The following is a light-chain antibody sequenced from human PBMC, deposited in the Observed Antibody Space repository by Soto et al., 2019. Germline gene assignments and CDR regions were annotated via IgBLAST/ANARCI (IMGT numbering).Light chain of an antibody. CDR1: SSDVGGYNY. CDR2: DVS. J-gene: IGLJ1*01. Sequence: QSALTQSASVSGSPGQSITISCTGTSSDVGGYNYVSWYQQHPGKAPKLMIYDVSNRPAGVSNRFSGSNSGNTASLTISGLQAEDEADYYCSSYTSSSTPVFGTGTKLTVL. V-gene: IGLV2-14*01. CDR3: SSYTSSSTPV.